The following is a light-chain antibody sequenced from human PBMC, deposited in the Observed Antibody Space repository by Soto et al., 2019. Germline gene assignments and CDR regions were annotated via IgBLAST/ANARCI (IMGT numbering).Light chain of an antibody. CDR1: ESAGSNY. V-gene: IGKV3D-20*02. CDR2: DAS. J-gene: IGKJ4*01. Sequence: EIVLTQSPGTLSLSPGERATLSCRASESAGSNYLAWYQQKPGQAPRLLIYDASNRATGIPARFSGSGSGTDFTLTISSLEPEDFAVYYCQQRGNWPSFGGGTKVDIK. CDR3: QQRGNWPS.